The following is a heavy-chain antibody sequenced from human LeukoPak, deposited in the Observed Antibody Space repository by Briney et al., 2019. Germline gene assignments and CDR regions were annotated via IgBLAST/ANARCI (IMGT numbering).Heavy chain of an antibody. V-gene: IGHV1-69*05. J-gene: IGHJ4*02. CDR2: IIPTFGTA. D-gene: IGHD6-19*01. CDR1: GGTFSSYA. Sequence: WASVEVSCKASGGTFSSYAISWVRQAPGQGLEWMGGIIPTFGTANYAQKFQGRVTITTDESTSTAYMELSSLRSEDTAVYYCAREGSGWYDYWGQGTLVTVSS. CDR3: AREGSGWYDY.